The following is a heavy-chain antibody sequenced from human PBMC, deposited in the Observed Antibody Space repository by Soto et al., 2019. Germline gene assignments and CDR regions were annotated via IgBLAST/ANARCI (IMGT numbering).Heavy chain of an antibody. CDR1: GFTFSSYG. Sequence: GGSLRLSCAASGFTFSSYGMHWVRQAPGKGLEWVAVIWYDGSNKYYADSVKGRSTISRDNSKNTLYLQMNSLRAEDTAVYYCARDGAGYNWNGYGMDVWGQGTTVTVSS. V-gene: IGHV3-33*01. D-gene: IGHD1-20*01. J-gene: IGHJ6*02. CDR2: IWYDGSNK. CDR3: ARDGAGYNWNGYGMDV.